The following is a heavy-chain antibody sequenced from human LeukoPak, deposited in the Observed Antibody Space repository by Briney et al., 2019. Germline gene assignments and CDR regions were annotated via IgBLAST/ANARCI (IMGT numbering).Heavy chain of an antibody. Sequence: PSETLSLTCSVSGVSITSGGYFWSWIRQPPGKGLEWIGYISESGDTYYSPSLKSRVTISADRANNHFALKLISMTAADTAVYYCSLYCSSTRCYSNMDVWGKGTTVTVSS. J-gene: IGHJ6*03. V-gene: IGHV4-30-2*01. CDR1: GVSITSGGYF. CDR2: ISESGDT. CDR3: SLYCSSTRCYSNMDV. D-gene: IGHD2-2*01.